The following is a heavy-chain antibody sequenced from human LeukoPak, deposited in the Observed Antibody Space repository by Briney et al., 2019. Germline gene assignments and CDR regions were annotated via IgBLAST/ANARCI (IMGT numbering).Heavy chain of an antibody. CDR1: GGSISNYY. V-gene: IGHV4-59*01. CDR2: IYYSGST. Sequence: SETLSLTCTVSGGSISNYYWNWIRQPPGQGLEWVGHIYYSGSTNYNPSLKSRVTISVDTSKNLFSLKLSSVTAADTAVYYCARAGGQQLVKRRFDPWGQGTLVTVSS. J-gene: IGHJ5*02. D-gene: IGHD6-13*01. CDR3: ARAGGQQLVKRRFDP.